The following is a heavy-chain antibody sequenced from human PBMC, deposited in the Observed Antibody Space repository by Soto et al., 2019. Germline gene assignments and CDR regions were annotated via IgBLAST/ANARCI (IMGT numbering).Heavy chain of an antibody. D-gene: IGHD4-17*01. CDR3: ARETPTLNYYYGMDV. Sequence: PGGSLRLSCAASGFTVSSNYMSWVRQAPGKGLEWVSAIYSGGSTYYADSVKGRFTISRDNSKNTLYLQMNSLRAEDTAVYYCARETPTLNYYYGMDVWGQGTTVTVSS. CDR2: IYSGGST. V-gene: IGHV3-66*01. CDR1: GFTVSSNY. J-gene: IGHJ6*02.